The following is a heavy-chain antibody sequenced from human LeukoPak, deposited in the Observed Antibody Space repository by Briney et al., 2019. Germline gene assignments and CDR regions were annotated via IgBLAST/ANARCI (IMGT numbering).Heavy chain of an antibody. V-gene: IGHV3-48*03. CDR3: ARDPYSGSYSDYYYYYMDV. D-gene: IGHD1-26*01. Sequence: PGGSLRLSCAASVFTFSIYEMNWVRHAPGKGLEGVSYISSSGSTIYYADSVKGRFTISRDNAKNSLYVQLNSLRAEDTAVYYCARDPYSGSYSDYYYYYMDVWGKGTTVTVSS. CDR2: ISSSGSTI. CDR1: VFTFSIYE. J-gene: IGHJ6*03.